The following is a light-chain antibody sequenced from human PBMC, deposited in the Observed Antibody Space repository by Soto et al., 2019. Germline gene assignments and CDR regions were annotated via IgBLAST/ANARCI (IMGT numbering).Light chain of an antibody. J-gene: IGKJ1*01. CDR1: QSVSGN. CDR3: QQYNFWPET. Sequence: VMTQAPVTLSVSPGERATLSCRASQSVSGNLAWYQQKPGQAPGLLIYGVSARATGIPARFSGSGFGTEFTLTISSLQSEDFALYYCQQYNFWPETFGQGTKVDI. CDR2: GVS. V-gene: IGKV3-15*01.